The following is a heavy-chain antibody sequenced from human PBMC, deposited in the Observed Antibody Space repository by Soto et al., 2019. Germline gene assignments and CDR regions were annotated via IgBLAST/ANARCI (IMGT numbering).Heavy chain of an antibody. CDR2: IYYSGST. Sequence: SETLSLTCTVSGGSISSYYWSWIRQPPGKGLEWIGYIYYSGSTNYNPSLKSRVTISVDTSKNQFSLKLSSVTAADTAVYYCARQAARETGLVWGKGTTVTVSS. J-gene: IGHJ6*04. D-gene: IGHD6-6*01. V-gene: IGHV4-59*08. CDR1: GGSISSYY. CDR3: ARQAARETGLV.